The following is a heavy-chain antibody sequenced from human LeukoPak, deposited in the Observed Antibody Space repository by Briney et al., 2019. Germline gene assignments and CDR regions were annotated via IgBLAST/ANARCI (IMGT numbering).Heavy chain of an antibody. CDR1: GFTFDDYA. J-gene: IGHJ4*02. Sequence: GGSLRLSCAASGFTFDDYAMHWVRQAPGKGLEWGSGISWNSGSIGYADSVKGRFTISRDNAKNSLYLQMNSLRAEDTALYYCAKDIRGYSYGSDYWGQGTLVTVSS. CDR2: ISWNSGSI. V-gene: IGHV3-9*01. CDR3: AKDIRGYSYGSDY. D-gene: IGHD5-18*01.